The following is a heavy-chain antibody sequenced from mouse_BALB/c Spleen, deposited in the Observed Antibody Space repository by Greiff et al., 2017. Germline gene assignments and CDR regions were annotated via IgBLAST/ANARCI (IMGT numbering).Heavy chain of an antibody. J-gene: IGHJ2*01. D-gene: IGHD1-1*01. CDR1: GYTFTDYA. Sequence: VLLVESGPELVRPGVSVKISCKGSGYTFTDYAMHWVKQSPAKSLEWIGVISTYYGNTNYNQKFKGKATMTVDKSSSTAYMELARLTSEDSAIYYCARAYYYGSSPHYFDYWGQGTTLTVSA. CDR3: ARAYYYGSSPHYFDY. V-gene: IGHV1S137*01. CDR2: ISTYYGNT.